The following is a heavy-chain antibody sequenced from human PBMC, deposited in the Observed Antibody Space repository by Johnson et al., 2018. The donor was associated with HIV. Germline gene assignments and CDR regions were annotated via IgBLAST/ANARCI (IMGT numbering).Heavy chain of an antibody. D-gene: IGHD6-19*01. Sequence: VQLVESGGGLIQPGGSLRLSCAASGFTFSSYAMSWVRQAPGKGLEWVSAISGSGGSTYYADSVKGRFTISRDNSKNTLYLQMNSLRAEDTAVYYCARDNIYGSAWGDAFDVWGQGTMVTVSS. V-gene: IGHV3-23*04. CDR3: ARDNIYGSAWGDAFDV. CDR1: GFTFSSYA. CDR2: ISGSGGST. J-gene: IGHJ3*01.